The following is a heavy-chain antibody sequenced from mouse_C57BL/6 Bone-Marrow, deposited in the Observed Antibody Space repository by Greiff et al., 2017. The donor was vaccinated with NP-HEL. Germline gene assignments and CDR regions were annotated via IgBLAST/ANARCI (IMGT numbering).Heavy chain of an antibody. J-gene: IGHJ3*01. CDR3: VFFPYGNPAWFAY. D-gene: IGHD2-1*01. CDR1: GYTFTSYW. V-gene: IGHV1-50*01. Sequence: QVQLQQPGAELVKPGASVKLSCKASGYTFTSYWMQWVQQRPGQGLEWIGAIDPSDSSTNYIQKFKGKATLTVDPSSSTAYMQLSSLTSEDSAVYYCVFFPYGNPAWFAYWGQGTLVTVSA. CDR2: IDPSDSST.